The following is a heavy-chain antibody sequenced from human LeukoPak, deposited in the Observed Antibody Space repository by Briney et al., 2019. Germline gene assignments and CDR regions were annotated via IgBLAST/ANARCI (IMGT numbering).Heavy chain of an antibody. CDR2: INNDGSTT. J-gene: IGHJ4*02. D-gene: IGHD5-18*01. V-gene: IGHV3-74*01. Sequence: PGGSLRVSCAAPGFTFSIYAIHWVRQAPGKGLVWVSRINNDGSTTTYADSVKGRFTISRDNAKNTLYLQMNSLRAEDTAVYYCARVGEYSRKYYDYWGQGTLVTVSS. CDR1: GFTFSIYA. CDR3: ARVGEYSRKYYDY.